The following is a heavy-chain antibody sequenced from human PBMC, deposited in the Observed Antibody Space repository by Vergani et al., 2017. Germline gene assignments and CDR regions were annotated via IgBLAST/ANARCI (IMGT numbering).Heavy chain of an antibody. CDR2: ISGSGGST. CDR3: AKANPRNSGYDYLYYYHAMDV. CDR1: GFTFGDYA. V-gene: IGHV3-23*04. J-gene: IGHJ6*02. Sequence: EVQLVESGGGLVQPGRSLRLSCTASGFTFGDYAMSWVRQAPGKGLEWVSGISGSGGSTYYAGSVKGRFTISRDSSKNTLYLQMNSLSAGDTAVYYCAKANPRNSGYDYLYYYHAMDVWGQGTTVTVSS. D-gene: IGHD5-12*01.